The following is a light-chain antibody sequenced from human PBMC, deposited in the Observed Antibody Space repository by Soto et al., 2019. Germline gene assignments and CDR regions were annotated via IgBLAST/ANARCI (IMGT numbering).Light chain of an antibody. V-gene: IGKV4-1*01. CDR3: QQYYSTLAPT. CDR1: QNILFANNKKNY. J-gene: IGKJ4*01. Sequence: DIVMTQSPDSLAVSLGERATINCKSSQNILFANNKKNYLAWYQQKPGQPPKVLFYWASTRESGVPDRFSGSGSGTDFTLTISGLQAEDVAVYYWQQYYSTLAPTFGGGTKVEIK. CDR2: WAS.